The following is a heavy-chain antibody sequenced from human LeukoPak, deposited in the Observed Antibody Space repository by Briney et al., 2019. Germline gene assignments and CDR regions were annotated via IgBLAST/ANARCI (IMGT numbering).Heavy chain of an antibody. D-gene: IGHD6-13*01. CDR2: IYYTGST. J-gene: IGHJ5*02. Sequence: PSETLSLTCTVSGGSISSDGYYWSWIRQHPGKGLEWIGFIYYTGSTYYNPSLKSRATISVDTSKNHFSLKLTSVTAADTAVYCCARGTGGAAAADFDPWGQGTLVTVSS. CDR3: ARGTGGAAAADFDP. CDR1: GGSISSDGYY. V-gene: IGHV4-31*03.